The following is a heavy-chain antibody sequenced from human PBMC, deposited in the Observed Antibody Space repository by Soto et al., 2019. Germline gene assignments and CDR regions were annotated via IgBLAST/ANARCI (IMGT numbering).Heavy chain of an antibody. CDR2: IYYSGST. CDR1: GGSISSYY. Sequence: SETLSLTCTVSGGSISSYYWSWIRQPPGKGLEWIGYIYYSGSTNYNPSLKSRVTISVDTSKNQFSLKLSSVTAADTAVYYCASQYSSGWYGNWFDPWGQGTLVTVSS. CDR3: ASQYSSGWYGNWFDP. J-gene: IGHJ5*02. D-gene: IGHD6-19*01. V-gene: IGHV4-59*01.